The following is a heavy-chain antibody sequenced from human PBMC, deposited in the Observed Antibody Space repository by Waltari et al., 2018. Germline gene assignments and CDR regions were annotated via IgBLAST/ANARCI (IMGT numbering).Heavy chain of an antibody. CDR3: ARDPLNDYGGWDDY. V-gene: IGHV3-23*01. J-gene: IGHJ4*02. D-gene: IGHD4-17*01. CDR2: ISGSGGNT. CDR1: GGIFQSKA. Sequence: EVQLLESGGTLVQPGGDLRVACGASGGIFQSKAFIWVRQAPGKGLEWVSSISGSGGNTYYAESVRGRFTISRDNSKNTVFLQMNSLRVDDTAVYYCARDPLNDYGGWDDYWGQGTLVTVSS.